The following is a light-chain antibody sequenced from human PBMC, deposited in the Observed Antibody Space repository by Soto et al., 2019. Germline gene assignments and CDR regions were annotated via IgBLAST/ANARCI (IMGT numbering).Light chain of an antibody. CDR2: AAS. V-gene: IGKV3-15*01. J-gene: IGKJ4*01. Sequence: EIVMTQSPATLSVSPGERATLSFRASQSAGTKLAWYQQKPGQAPRLLIYAASTRATGIPVRFSGSGSGTGFTLTISSLQSEDFAVYYCQHYNNWPLLTFGGGTKVDIK. CDR3: QHYNNWPLLT. CDR1: QSAGTK.